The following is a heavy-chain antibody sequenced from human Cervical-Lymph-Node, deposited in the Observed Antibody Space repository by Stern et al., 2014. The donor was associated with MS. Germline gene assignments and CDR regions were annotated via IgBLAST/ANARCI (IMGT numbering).Heavy chain of an antibody. J-gene: IGHJ2*01. D-gene: IGHD1-7*01. CDR1: GGSFSNAV. CDR2: VMPFIGAA. V-gene: IGHV1-69*01. Sequence: VQLVESGAEVKRPGSSVKVSCKASGGSFSNAVINWVRQAPGHGLEWMGGVMPFIGAANYAPQVQDRVNLTTDASTTTAYMEVSSLTSDDTAVYYCARSPTTSTFYWYFDLWGRGTLVIVSS. CDR3: ARSPTTSTFYWYFDL.